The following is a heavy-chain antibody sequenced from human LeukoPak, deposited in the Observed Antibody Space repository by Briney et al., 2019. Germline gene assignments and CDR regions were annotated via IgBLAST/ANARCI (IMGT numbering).Heavy chain of an antibody. CDR1: GASVGSAGYY. D-gene: IGHD6-19*01. CDR3: ARRGYSSGWYPRDAFDI. J-gene: IGHJ3*02. CDR2: IYYISNT. Sequence: SETLSLTCTVSGASVGSAGYYWSWIRQPPGGGLEWIGYIYYISNTNYNPSLKSRVTISVDTSKNQFSLKLSSVTAADTAVYYCARRGYSSGWYPRDAFDIWGQGTMVTVSS. V-gene: IGHV4-61*08.